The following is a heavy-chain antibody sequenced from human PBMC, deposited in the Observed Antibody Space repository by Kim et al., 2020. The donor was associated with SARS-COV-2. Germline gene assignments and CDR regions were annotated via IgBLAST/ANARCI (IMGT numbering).Heavy chain of an antibody. D-gene: IGHD3-10*01. CDR3: ATYSSSGEYYGMDV. CDR2: IYHSGST. J-gene: IGHJ6*02. CDR1: GGSISSSNW. V-gene: IGHV4-4*02. Sequence: SETLSLTCAVSGGSISSSNWWSWVRQPPGKWLEWIGEIYHSGSTNYNPSLKSRVTISVDKSKNQFSLKLSSVTAADTAVYYCATYSSSGEYYGMDVWGQGTTVTVSS.